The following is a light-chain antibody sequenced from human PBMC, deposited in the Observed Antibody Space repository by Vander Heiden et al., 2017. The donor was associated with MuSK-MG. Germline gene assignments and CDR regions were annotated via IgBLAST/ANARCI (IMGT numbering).Light chain of an antibody. CDR3: AAWDDSLNGWV. Sequence: SVLTPPPSASGTPGQTVTISCSGSSSNIGINNVNWYQQLPGTAPKLRIYSNNPRPSGVPARFSGSKSGTSASLAISGLQPEDEADYYCAAWDDSLNGWVFGGGTKLTVL. CDR2: SNN. V-gene: IGLV1-44*01. J-gene: IGLJ3*02. CDR1: SSNIGINN.